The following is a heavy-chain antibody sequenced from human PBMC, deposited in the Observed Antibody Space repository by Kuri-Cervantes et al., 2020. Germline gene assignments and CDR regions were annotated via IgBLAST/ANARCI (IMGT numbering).Heavy chain of an antibody. CDR1: GFTFSHYW. CDR3: AREHRSTRIDF. J-gene: IGHJ4*02. CDR2: IKEDGSEK. V-gene: IGHV3-7*01. Sequence: GGSLRLSCAASGFTFSHYWMSWVRQAPGKGLEWVANIKEDGSEKYYVDSVKGRFTISRDNAKNSLYLQMNSLRAEDTAVYYCAREHRSTRIDFWGQGTLVTVSS.